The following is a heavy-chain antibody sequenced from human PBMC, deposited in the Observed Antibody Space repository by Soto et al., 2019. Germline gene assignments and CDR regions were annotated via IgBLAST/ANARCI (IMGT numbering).Heavy chain of an antibody. J-gene: IGHJ3*02. CDR1: GYTFTSYG. CDR3: AGEGAGDSSGLLDI. CDR2: ISAYNGNT. D-gene: IGHD3-22*01. Sequence: QVQLVQSGAEVKKPGASVKVSCKASGYTFTSYGISWVRQAPGQGLEWMGWISAYNGNTNYAQKLQGRVTMTTDTSTSTAYRERRSLRSDDTAVYYWAGEGAGDSSGLLDIWGQGTMVTVSS. V-gene: IGHV1-18*01.